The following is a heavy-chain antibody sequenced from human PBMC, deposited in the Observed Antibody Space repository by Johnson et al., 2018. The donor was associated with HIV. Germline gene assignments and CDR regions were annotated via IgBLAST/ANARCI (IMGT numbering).Heavy chain of an antibody. D-gene: IGHD6-6*01. V-gene: IGHV3-33*06. CDR2: IWYDGSNK. Sequence: QVQLVESGGGVVQPGRSLRLSCAASGFTFSSYGMHWVRQAPGKGLEWVAVIWYDGSNKYYADSVKGRFTISRDNHKNTLYLQMNSLGAEDTAVYYCAKVLGYSSSSRDAFDIWGQGTMVTVSS. J-gene: IGHJ3*02. CDR1: GFTFSSYG. CDR3: AKVLGYSSSSRDAFDI.